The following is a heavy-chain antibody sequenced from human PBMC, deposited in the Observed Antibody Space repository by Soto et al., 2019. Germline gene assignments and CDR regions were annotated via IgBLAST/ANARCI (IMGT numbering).Heavy chain of an antibody. J-gene: IGHJ4*02. D-gene: IGHD5-18*01. V-gene: IGHV1-2*06. CDR3: ARDGNFALRGYSFGFDF. Sequence: ASVKVSFKASGYIFTTQYIHWLRQAAGQGLEWMGRMNVDTGGTAYAHKFQGRVTMTRDTSIRTAYLEVSSVKSDDTAMYYCARDGNFALRGYSFGFDFWGQGTLVTVSS. CDR2: MNVDTGGT. CDR1: GYIFTTQY.